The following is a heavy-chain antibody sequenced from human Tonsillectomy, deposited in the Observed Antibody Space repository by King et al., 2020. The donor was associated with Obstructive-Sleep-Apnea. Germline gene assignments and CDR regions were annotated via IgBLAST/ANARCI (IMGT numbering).Heavy chain of an antibody. J-gene: IGHJ4*02. CDR1: GGSISTYY. CDR2: VYYSGST. CDR3: ARGYSTSWYYFDY. D-gene: IGHD6-13*01. Sequence: VQPQESGPGLVKPSETLSLTCNVSGGSISTYYWSWIRQPPGKGLEWIGYVYYSGSTKYNPSLQSRVTISVDTSKNHFSLKLNSVTAADTAVYYCARGYSTSWYYFDYWGQGIQVTVSS. V-gene: IGHV4-59*01.